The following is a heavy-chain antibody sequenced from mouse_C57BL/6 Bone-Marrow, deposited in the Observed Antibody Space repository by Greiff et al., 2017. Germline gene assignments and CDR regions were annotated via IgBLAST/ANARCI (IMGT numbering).Heavy chain of an antibody. J-gene: IGHJ2*01. CDR1: GYTFTSYW. Sequence: QVQLQQPGAELVRPGTSVKLSCKASGYTFTSYWMHWVKQRPGQGLEWIGVIDPSDSSTNYNQKFKGKATLTVDTSSSTSYTQLSSLTSNDSAVDYCASEEGYYDFDYWGQGTTLTVSS. CDR3: ASEEGYYDFDY. V-gene: IGHV1-59*01. D-gene: IGHD1-1*01. CDR2: IDPSDSST.